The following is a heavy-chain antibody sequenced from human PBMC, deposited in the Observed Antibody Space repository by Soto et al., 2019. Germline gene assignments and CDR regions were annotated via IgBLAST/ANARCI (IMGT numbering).Heavy chain of an antibody. CDR1: AFTFSSYY. J-gene: IGHJ6*02. Sequence: QVQLVESGGGVVQPGRSLRLSCAASAFTFSSYYMHWVRQAPGKGLEWVSVTSYDGSNKYYADSVKGRFTISRDNSKNTLYLQMNSLRAEDTDVYYCAKGITMVRGVIGRNNWNDLSFHYYAMDVWGQGTTVTVSS. CDR3: AKGITMVRGVIGRNNWNDLSFHYYAMDV. D-gene: IGHD3-10*01. CDR2: TSYDGSNK. V-gene: IGHV3-30*18.